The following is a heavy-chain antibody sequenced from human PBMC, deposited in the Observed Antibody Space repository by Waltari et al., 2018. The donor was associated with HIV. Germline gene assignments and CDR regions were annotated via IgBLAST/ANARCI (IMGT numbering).Heavy chain of an antibody. Sequence: QVQLVQSGAEVKKPGASVKVSCKASIKIVNDYYLHWVRQAPGQGLEWMGWFNPKDGGTKIAQNFQGRVTMTEDTSADTAYMELSSLRSEDTAMYYCATVVERQLVPYFWGQGTLVTVSS. D-gene: IGHD6-13*01. CDR2: FNPKDGGT. CDR3: ATVVERQLVPYF. V-gene: IGHV1-2*02. CDR1: IKIVNDYY. J-gene: IGHJ4*02.